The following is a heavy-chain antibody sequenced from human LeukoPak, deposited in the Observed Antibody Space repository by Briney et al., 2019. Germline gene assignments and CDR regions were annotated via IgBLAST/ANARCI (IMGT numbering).Heavy chain of an antibody. CDR1: GGSISSYY. CDR3: ARGYRAADGNYFDY. V-gene: IGHV4-59*12. CDR2: IYYSGST. D-gene: IGHD6-13*01. Sequence: SETLSLTCTVSGGSISSYYWSWIRQPPGKGLEWIGYIYYSGSTNYNPSLKSRVTISVDTSKNQFSLKLSSVTAADTAVYYCARGYRAADGNYFDYWGQGTLVTVSS. J-gene: IGHJ4*02.